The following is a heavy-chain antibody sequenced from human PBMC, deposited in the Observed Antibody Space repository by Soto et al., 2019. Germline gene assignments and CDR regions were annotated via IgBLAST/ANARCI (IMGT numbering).Heavy chain of an antibody. D-gene: IGHD1-7*01. Sequence: SETLSLTCAVYGGSFSGYYWSWIRQPPGKGLEWIGEINHSGSTNYNPSLKSRVTISVDTSKNQFSLKPSSVTAADTAVYYCARGLGNWNLFFWFDPWGQGTLVTVS. CDR3: ARGLGNWNLFFWFDP. J-gene: IGHJ5*02. V-gene: IGHV4-34*01. CDR1: GGSFSGYY. CDR2: INHSGST.